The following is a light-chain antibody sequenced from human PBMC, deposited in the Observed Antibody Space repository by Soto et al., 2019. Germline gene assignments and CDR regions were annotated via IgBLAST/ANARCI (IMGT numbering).Light chain of an antibody. CDR3: GAWNSILSAGE. V-gene: IGLV1-51*02. J-gene: IGLJ3*02. CDR2: ENN. CDR1: NFNVGKNP. Sequence: QSVLTQPPSVSAAPGQKVTIPCSGSNFNVGKNPVSWYQQFPGAAPKLLIYENNKRPSGIPDRFSGSKSGTSATLDITGLQTGDEADYFCGAWNSILSAGEFGGGTKLTVL.